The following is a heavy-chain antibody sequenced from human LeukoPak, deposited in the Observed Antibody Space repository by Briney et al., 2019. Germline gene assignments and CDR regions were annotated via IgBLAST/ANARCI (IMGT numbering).Heavy chain of an antibody. V-gene: IGHV3-21*01. CDR1: GFTFSSYS. CDR2: ISSSSSYI. Sequence: GGSLRLSCAASGFTFSSYSMNWVRQAPGKGLEWASSISSSSSYIYYADSVKGRFTISRDNAKNSLHLQMNSLRAEDTAVYYCAGENYPRGCGYWGQGTLVTVSS. J-gene: IGHJ4*02. CDR3: AGENYPRGCGY. D-gene: IGHD5-24*01.